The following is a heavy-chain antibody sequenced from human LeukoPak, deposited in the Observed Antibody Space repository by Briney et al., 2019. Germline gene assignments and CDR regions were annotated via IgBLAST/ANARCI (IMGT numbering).Heavy chain of an antibody. CDR1: GYTFTSYA. D-gene: IGHD3-3*01. J-gene: IGHJ6*03. Sequence: GASVKVSCKASGYTFTSYAMHWVRQAPGQRLEWMGWINAGNGNTKYSQKFQGRVTITRDTSASTAYMELSSLRSDDTAVYYCARDHDFWSGYYRDHGSYYYYYMDVWGKGTTVTVSS. V-gene: IGHV1-3*01. CDR2: INAGNGNT. CDR3: ARDHDFWSGYYRDHGSYYYYYMDV.